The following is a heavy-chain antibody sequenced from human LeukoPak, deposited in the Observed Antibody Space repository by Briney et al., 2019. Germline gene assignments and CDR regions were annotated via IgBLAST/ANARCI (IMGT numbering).Heavy chain of an antibody. CDR3: KAAFDI. CDR1: GFTFSNSG. V-gene: IGHV3-23*01. Sequence: AGGSLRLSCAASGFTFSNSGMNWVRQAPGKGLEWVSTISGSGDSTYYADSVKGRFTISRDKSKNMLYLQMNSLRAEDTAVYVTKAAFDIWGQGTMVTVSS. J-gene: IGHJ3*02. CDR2: ISGSGDST.